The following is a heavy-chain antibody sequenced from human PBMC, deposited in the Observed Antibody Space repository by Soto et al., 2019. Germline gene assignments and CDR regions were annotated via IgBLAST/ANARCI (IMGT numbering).Heavy chain of an antibody. D-gene: IGHD3-22*01. J-gene: IGHJ4*02. CDR3: AKSLDSSGYYHFDY. V-gene: IGHV3-30*18. CDR1: GFTFSSYG. CDR2: ISYDGSNK. Sequence: GGSLRLSCAASGFTFSSYGVHWVRQAPGKGLEWVAVISYDGSNKYYADSVKGRFTISRDNSKNTLYLQMNSLRAEDTAVYYCAKSLDSSGYYHFDYWGQGTLVTVSS.